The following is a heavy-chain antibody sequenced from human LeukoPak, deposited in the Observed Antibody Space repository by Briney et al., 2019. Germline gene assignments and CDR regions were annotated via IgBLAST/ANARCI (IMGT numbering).Heavy chain of an antibody. CDR3: AREQQLWLFWYFDL. Sequence: SQTLSLACTVSGGSISSGSYYWSWIRQPAGKGLEWIGRIYTSGSTNYNPSLKSRVTISVDTSKNQFSLKLSSVTAADTAVYYCAREQQLWLFWYFDLWGRGTLVTVSS. D-gene: IGHD5-18*01. CDR1: GGSISSGSYY. V-gene: IGHV4-61*02. J-gene: IGHJ2*01. CDR2: IYTSGST.